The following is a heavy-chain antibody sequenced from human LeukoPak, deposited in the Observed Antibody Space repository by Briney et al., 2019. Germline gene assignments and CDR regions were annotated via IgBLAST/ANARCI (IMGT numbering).Heavy chain of an antibody. CDR2: ISWNSGSI. D-gene: IGHD3-9*01. J-gene: IGHJ4*02. CDR3: AKDILNGDILAGYYPTYFDY. V-gene: IGHV3-9*01. CDR1: GFPFDDYA. Sequence: GGSLRLSCAASGFPFDDYAMHWVRQAPGKGLESVSGISWNSGSIGYADSVKGRFTISRDNAKNSLYLQMNSLRAEDTALYYCAKDILNGDILAGYYPTYFDYWGQGTLVTVSS.